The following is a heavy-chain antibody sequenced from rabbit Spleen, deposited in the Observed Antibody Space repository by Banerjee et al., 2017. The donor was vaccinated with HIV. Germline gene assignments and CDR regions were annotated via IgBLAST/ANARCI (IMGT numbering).Heavy chain of an antibody. D-gene: IGHD1-1*01. CDR2: IYTGSGNT. CDR1: EFDLSAYY. J-gene: IGHJ4*01. CDR3: TTMADSGGYLYL. Sequence: QEQLEESGGGLVQPGGSLTLSCKASEFDLSAYYMSWVRQAPGKRPEWIACIYTGSGNTYYASWAKGRFTVSKASSTTVTLQMTSLTAADTATYFCTTMADSGGYLYLWGPGTLVTVS. V-gene: IGHV1S45*01.